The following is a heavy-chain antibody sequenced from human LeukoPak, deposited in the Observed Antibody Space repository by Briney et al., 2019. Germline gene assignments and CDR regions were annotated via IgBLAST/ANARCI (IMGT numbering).Heavy chain of an antibody. CDR2: IRSKTYGGTT. D-gene: IGHD4-17*01. V-gene: IGHV3-49*03. J-gene: IGHJ4*02. CDR1: GFTFSDYT. Sequence: GGSLRLSCTASGFTFSDYTMSWFRQAPGKGLEWVGFIRSKTYGGTTEYAASVKGRFTISRDDSKSIAYLQMNSLKTEDTAVYYCTRAYGDLVRNGGIFDYWGQGTLVTVSS. CDR3: TRAYGDLVRNGGIFDY.